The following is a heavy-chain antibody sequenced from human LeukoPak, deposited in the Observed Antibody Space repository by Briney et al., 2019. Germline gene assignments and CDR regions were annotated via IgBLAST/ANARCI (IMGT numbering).Heavy chain of an antibody. V-gene: IGHV3-23*01. CDR2: MTRGGGAT. J-gene: IGHJ4*02. CDR1: GLSFSSYA. CDR3: ARGEILLGATKEDY. Sequence: GGSLRLSCGASGLSFSSYAMSWVRQAPGKGREWVSTMTRGGGATYYADSIKGRFTISRDNSKNTLYLQMDSLRAEDTAVYYCARGEILLGATKEDYWGQGTLVTVSS. D-gene: IGHD1-26*01.